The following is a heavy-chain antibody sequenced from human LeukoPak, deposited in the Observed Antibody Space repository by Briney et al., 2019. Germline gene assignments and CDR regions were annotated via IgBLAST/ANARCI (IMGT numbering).Heavy chain of an antibody. CDR3: AGPRSGSYYYIDD. D-gene: IGHD2-15*01. Sequence: SVNVSCKASGGTFSIYAISWVRQAPGQGLEWMGGIIPIFGTANYAQKFQGRVTITADESTSTAYMELSSLRSEDTAVYYCAGPRSGSYYYIDDWGQGTTVTVSS. J-gene: IGHJ6*03. CDR2: IIPIFGTA. CDR1: GGTFSIYA. V-gene: IGHV1-69*01.